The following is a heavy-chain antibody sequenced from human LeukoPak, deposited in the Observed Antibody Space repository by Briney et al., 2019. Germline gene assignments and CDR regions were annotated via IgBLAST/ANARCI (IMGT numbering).Heavy chain of an antibody. CDR1: GYTFTSYD. CDR3: ARGTAAAGPYYYYYYYMDV. D-gene: IGHD6-13*01. CDR2: MNPNSGNT. Sequence: GASVKVSCKASGYTFTSYDINWVRQATGQGLEWMGWMNPNSGNTGYAQKFQGRVTITRNTSISTAYMELSSLRSEDTAVYYCARGTAAAGPYYYYYYYMDVWGKGTTVTVSS. J-gene: IGHJ6*03. V-gene: IGHV1-8*03.